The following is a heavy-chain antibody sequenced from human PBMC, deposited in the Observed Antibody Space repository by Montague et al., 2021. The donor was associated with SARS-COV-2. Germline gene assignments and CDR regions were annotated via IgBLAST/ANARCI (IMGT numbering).Heavy chain of an antibody. CDR1: GGSISSYY. CDR2: LNYSGST. J-gene: IGHJ6*03. D-gene: IGHD1-1*01. Sequence: SETLSLTCSVSGGSISSYYWSWIRQPIGKELVWIGYLNYSGSTNYNPPLKSRVTILVDTSKNQLSLRLNSVTAADTAVYYCARHPPGYRYFYYLDVWGKGTAVTISS. CDR3: ARHPPGYRYFYYLDV. V-gene: IGHV4-59*01.